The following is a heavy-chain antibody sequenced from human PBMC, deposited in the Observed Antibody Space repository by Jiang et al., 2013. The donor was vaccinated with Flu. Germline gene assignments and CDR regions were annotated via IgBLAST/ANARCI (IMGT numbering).Heavy chain of an antibody. D-gene: IGHD5-18*01. J-gene: IGHJ5*02. Sequence: QSGAEVKKPGSSVKVSCKASGGTLSSYIFSWVRQAPGQGLEWTGRIIPMLGMTNYAQKFQGRVTITADSSLNTAYMELSSLRSEDTAVYYCARLVDAAMPLDTWGQGTLVTVSS. CDR2: IIPMLGMT. CDR1: GGTLSSYI. CDR3: ARLVDAAMPLDT. V-gene: IGHV1-69*02.